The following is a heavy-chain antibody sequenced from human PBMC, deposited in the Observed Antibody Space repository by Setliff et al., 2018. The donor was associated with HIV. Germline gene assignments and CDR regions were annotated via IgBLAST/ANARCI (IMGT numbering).Heavy chain of an antibody. Sequence: LSLTCTVSGGSINRIDYYWGWIRQSPGKGLEWIGNAYYDGTTYYNPSLKSRVTLSVDTSKNQFSLELSSVTASDTAVYRCAGLYYISSWTSYFDNWGRGTLVTVSS. V-gene: IGHV4-39*01. D-gene: IGHD3-10*01. CDR1: GGSINRIDYY. J-gene: IGHJ4*02. CDR2: AYYDGTT. CDR3: AGLYYISSWTSYFDN.